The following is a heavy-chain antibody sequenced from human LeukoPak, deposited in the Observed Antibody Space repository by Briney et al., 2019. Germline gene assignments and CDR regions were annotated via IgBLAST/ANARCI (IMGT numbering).Heavy chain of an antibody. J-gene: IGHJ4*02. CDR3: AKDTYGWGSDFYYFDY. CDR1: GFTFSSYW. CDR2: ISWNSGSI. D-gene: IGHD2-21*01. V-gene: IGHV3-9*01. Sequence: PGGSLRLSCAASGFTFSSYWMHWVRQAPGKGLEWVSGISWNSGSIGYADSVKGRFTISRDNAKNSLYLQMNSLRAEDTALYYCAKDTYGWGSDFYYFDYWGQGTLVTVSS.